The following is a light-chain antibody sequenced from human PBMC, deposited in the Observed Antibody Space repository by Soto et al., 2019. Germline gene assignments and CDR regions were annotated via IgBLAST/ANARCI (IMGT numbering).Light chain of an antibody. J-gene: IGKJ2*01. Sequence: DIQLTQSPSFLSASVGDRVTITCRASQGISSYLAWYQQKPGKAPKLLIYAASTLQSGVPSRFSCSGSGTEFTLTIRSLQPEDFATYYCQQLNSYPPAFGQGTKLEIK. CDR1: QGISSY. V-gene: IGKV1-9*01. CDR2: AAS. CDR3: QQLNSYPPA.